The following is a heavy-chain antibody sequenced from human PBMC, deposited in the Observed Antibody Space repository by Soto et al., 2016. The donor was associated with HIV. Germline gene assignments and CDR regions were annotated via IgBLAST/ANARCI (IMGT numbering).Heavy chain of an antibody. V-gene: IGHV3-66*01. J-gene: IGHJ4*02. D-gene: IGHD3-16*01. Sequence: EVQLVESGGGLVQPGGSLRLSCAASGFTVSSNYMSWVRQAPGKGLEWVSVIYSGGSTYYADSVRGRFTISRDNSKNTLYLQMNSLRAEDTAVYYCARGDYVWTQYYFDCWGRGNPRSTVSS. CDR1: GFTVSSNY. CDR3: ARGDYVWTQYYFDC. CDR2: IYSGGST.